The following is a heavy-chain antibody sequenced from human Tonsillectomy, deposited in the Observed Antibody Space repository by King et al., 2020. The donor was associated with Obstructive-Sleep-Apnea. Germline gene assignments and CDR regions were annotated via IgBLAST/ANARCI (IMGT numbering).Heavy chain of an antibody. CDR3: ARDRPRDDYGDLHEVY. J-gene: IGHJ4*02. CDR1: GFTFSNYW. V-gene: IGHV3-7*01. D-gene: IGHD4-17*01. CDR2: IKQDGGEK. Sequence: VQLVESGGGLVQPGGSLRLSCTVSGFTFSNYWMTWVRQAPGEGLEGVANIKQDGGEKYYVDSVKGRFTISRDNAKNSLYLQMNSLRAEDTAVYYCARDRPRDDYGDLHEVYWGQGTLVTVSS.